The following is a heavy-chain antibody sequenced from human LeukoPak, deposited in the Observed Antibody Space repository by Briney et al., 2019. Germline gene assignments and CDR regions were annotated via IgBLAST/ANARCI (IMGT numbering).Heavy chain of an antibody. CDR2: IYYSGST. CDR3: ARQGNYYDSSGYFRLDY. Sequence: SVTLSLTRVVFLGSLSRRSYYGGSIRQPPGKGLEWIGSIYYSGSTYYNPSLKSQVTISVDTSKNQFSLKLSSVTAADTAVYYCARQGNYYDSSGYFRLDYWGQGTVVTVSS. D-gene: IGHD3-22*01. CDR1: LGSLSRRSYY. J-gene: IGHJ4*02. V-gene: IGHV4-39*01.